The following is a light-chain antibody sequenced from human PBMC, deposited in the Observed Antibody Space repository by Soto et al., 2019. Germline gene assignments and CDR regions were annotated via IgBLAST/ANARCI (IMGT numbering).Light chain of an antibody. Sequence: EIVMTQSPATLSLSPGERATLSCRAIQSVSSSYLAWYQQKPGQTPRLLIYGASDRATGIPARFSGSGSETDFTLTITSLEPEDFAVYYCQQRNNWPPITFGQGTRLEIK. J-gene: IGKJ5*01. CDR2: GAS. CDR3: QQRNNWPPIT. V-gene: IGKV3D-20*02. CDR1: QSVSSSY.